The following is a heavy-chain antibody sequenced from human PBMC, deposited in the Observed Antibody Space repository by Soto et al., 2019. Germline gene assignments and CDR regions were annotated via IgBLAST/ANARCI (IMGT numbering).Heavy chain of an antibody. CDR3: ARVNTYYYDSSGYYYGYYYYGMDV. V-gene: IGHV1-69*06. CDR2: IIPIFGTA. J-gene: IGHJ6*02. CDR1: GYTFTGYY. Sequence: SVKVSCKASGYTFTGYYMHWVRQAPGQGLEWMGGIIPIFGTANYAQKFQGRVTITADKSTSTAYMELSSLRSEDTAVYYCARVNTYYYDSSGYYYGYYYYGMDVWGQGTTVTVSS. D-gene: IGHD3-22*01.